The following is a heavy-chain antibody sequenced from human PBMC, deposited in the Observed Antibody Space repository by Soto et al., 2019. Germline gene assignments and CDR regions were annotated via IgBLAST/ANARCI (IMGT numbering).Heavy chain of an antibody. D-gene: IGHD6-19*01. CDR2: ISAYNGNT. CDR1: GYTFTSYG. Sequence: ASVKVSCKASGYTFTSYGISWVRQAPGQGLEWMGWISAYNGNTNYAQKLQGRVTMTTDASTSTAYMELTSLRSDDTAVYYCARDPNSSGWPPAYYYYGMDVWGQGTTVTV. V-gene: IGHV1-18*01. CDR3: ARDPNSSGWPPAYYYYGMDV. J-gene: IGHJ6*02.